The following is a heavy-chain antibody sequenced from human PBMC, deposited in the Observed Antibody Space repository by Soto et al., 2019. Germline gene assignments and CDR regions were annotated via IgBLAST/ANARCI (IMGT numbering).Heavy chain of an antibody. CDR1: GYSFTSYW. Sequence: GESLKISCKGSGYSFTSYWIGWVRQMPGKGLEWMGIIYPGVSDTRYSPSFQGQVTISAGKSISTAYLQWSSLKASDTAMYYCARSLSGSYSMLDYWGQGTLVTVSS. V-gene: IGHV5-51*01. D-gene: IGHD1-26*01. CDR3: ARSLSGSYSMLDY. J-gene: IGHJ4*02. CDR2: IYPGVSDT.